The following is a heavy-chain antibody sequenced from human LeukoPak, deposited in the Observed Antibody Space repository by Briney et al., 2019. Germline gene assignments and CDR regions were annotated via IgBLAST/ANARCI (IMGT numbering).Heavy chain of an antibody. CDR3: ARNGDGYCSGGSCYYY. D-gene: IGHD2-15*01. CDR2: ISHSGST. J-gene: IGHJ4*02. Sequence: SETLSLTCAVYGGSFSGYYWSWIRQPPGKGLEWIGEISHSGSTNYNPSLKSRVTISVDTSKNQFSLKLSSVTAADTAVYYCARNGDGYCSGGSCYYYWGQGTLVTVSS. CDR1: GGSFSGYY. V-gene: IGHV4-34*01.